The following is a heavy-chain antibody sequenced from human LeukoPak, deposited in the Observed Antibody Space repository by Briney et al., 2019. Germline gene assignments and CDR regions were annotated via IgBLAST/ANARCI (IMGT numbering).Heavy chain of an antibody. CDR1: GGSISRYY. Sequence: PSETLSLTCNVSGGSISRYYWTWIRQSPGKGLEWIGYISYSGSTKYNPSVERRVTISKDTSKNHFFLRINSVAAADTATYYCAVQAGSFTTFDYWGQGILVTVSS. D-gene: IGHD1-26*01. CDR2: ISYSGST. CDR3: AVQAGSFTTFDY. V-gene: IGHV4-59*08. J-gene: IGHJ4*02.